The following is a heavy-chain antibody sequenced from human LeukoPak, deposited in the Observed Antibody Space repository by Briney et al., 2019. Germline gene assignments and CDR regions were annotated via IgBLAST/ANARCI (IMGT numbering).Heavy chain of an antibody. Sequence: PGGSLRLSCAASGFTFSSYSMNWVRQAPGKGLEWVSYISSSSSTIYYADSVKGRFTISRDNSKNTLYLQMNSLRAEDTAVYYCAKDQHSSSWYPSPFDYWGQGTLVTVSS. CDR2: ISSSSSTI. CDR1: GFTFSSYS. J-gene: IGHJ4*02. CDR3: AKDQHSSSWYPSPFDY. D-gene: IGHD6-13*01. V-gene: IGHV3-48*01.